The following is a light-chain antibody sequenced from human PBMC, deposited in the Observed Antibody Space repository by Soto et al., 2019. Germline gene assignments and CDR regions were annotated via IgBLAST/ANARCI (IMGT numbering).Light chain of an antibody. J-gene: IGLJ1*01. CDR1: SSDIGSYHL. Sequence: SALTQPASVSGSPGESITISCTGTSSDIGSYHLVSWYQHQSGKAPKLIIYKVSQWPSGVSDRFSASKSGNTASLTISGLQAEDEADYYCCSYAASNWGYDFGTGTKVTVL. CDR2: KVS. CDR3: CSYAASNWGYD. V-gene: IGLV2-23*02.